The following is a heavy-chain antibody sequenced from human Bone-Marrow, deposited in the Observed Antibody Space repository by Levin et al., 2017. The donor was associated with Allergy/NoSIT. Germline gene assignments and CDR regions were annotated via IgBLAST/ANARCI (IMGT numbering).Heavy chain of an antibody. V-gene: IGHV1-18*01. CDR3: ARYDPVAGSDY. D-gene: IGHD6-19*01. Sequence: ASVKVSCKASGYIFTSYGISWVRQAPGQGLEWMGWISVYNGKTNYAQNLQGRVTMTTETSTSTAYMDLRSLRSDDTAIYYCARYDPVAGSDYWGQGTRVTVSS. J-gene: IGHJ4*02. CDR1: GYIFTSYG. CDR2: ISVYNGKT.